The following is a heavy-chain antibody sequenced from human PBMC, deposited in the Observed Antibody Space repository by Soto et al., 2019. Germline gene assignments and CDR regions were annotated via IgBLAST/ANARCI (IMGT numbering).Heavy chain of an antibody. J-gene: IGHJ6*02. Sequence: SATLSLTCAVYGGSFSGYYWSWIRQPPGKGLEWIGEINHSGSTNYNPSLKSRVTISVDTSKNQFSLKLSSVTAADTAVYYCARGGGYYDFWSGDYYYYYGMDVWGQGTTVTVSS. CDR3: ARGGGYYDFWSGDYYYYYGMDV. CDR1: GGSFSGYY. V-gene: IGHV4-34*01. CDR2: INHSGST. D-gene: IGHD3-3*01.